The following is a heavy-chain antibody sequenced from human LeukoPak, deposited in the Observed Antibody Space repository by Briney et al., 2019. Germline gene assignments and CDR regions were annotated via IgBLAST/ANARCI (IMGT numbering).Heavy chain of an antibody. CDR2: IYYSGST. Sequence: PSETLSLTCTVSGGSISSYYWGWIRQPPGKGLEWIGSIYYSGSTYYNPSLKSRVTISVDTSKNQFSLKLSSVTAADTAVYYCARGGGDSSGIDYWGQGTLVTVSS. CDR1: GGSISSYY. V-gene: IGHV4-39*01. D-gene: IGHD3-22*01. J-gene: IGHJ4*02. CDR3: ARGGGDSSGIDY.